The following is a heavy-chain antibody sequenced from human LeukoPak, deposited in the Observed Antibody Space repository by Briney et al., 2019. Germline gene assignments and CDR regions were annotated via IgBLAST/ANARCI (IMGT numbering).Heavy chain of an antibody. J-gene: IGHJ6*02. Sequence: LSLTCTVSGGSISSGGYYWSWIRQHPGKGLEWIGYIYYSGSTYYNPSFKSRVTISVDTSKNQFSLKLSSVTAADTAVYYCARELGNNWNYLYYYGMDVWGQGTTVTVSS. CDR3: ARELGNNWNYLYYYGMDV. V-gene: IGHV4-31*03. CDR1: GGSISSGGYY. D-gene: IGHD1-7*01. CDR2: IYYSGST.